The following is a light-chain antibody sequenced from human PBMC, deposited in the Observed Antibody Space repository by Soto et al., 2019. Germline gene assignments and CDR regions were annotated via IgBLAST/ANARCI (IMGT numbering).Light chain of an antibody. Sequence: DIQMTQSPSSLSASVGDRVTITCRASQGISNYLAWYQQKPGKVPKLLIYAASPLQSGFPSRFSGSGSGTDFALTISSLQPEDVATYYCQRYNSAPEFTFGPGTKVDIK. CDR1: QGISNY. CDR2: AAS. V-gene: IGKV1-27*01. J-gene: IGKJ3*01. CDR3: QRYNSAPEFT.